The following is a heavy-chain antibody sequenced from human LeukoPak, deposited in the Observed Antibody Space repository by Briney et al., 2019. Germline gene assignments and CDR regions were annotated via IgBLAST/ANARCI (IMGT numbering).Heavy chain of an antibody. D-gene: IGHD3-10*01. Sequence: GGSLRLSCAASGFTFDDYGMSWVRQAPGKGLEWVYGISWNGGSTGYADSVKGRFTISRGNAKNSLYLQMNSLRAEDTALYYCARDTSSSYGSGSDYWGQGTLVTVSS. J-gene: IGHJ4*02. V-gene: IGHV3-20*04. CDR3: ARDTSSSYGSGSDY. CDR2: ISWNGGST. CDR1: GFTFDDYG.